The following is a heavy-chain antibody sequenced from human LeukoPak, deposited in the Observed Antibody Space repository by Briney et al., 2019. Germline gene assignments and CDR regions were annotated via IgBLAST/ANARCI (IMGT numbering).Heavy chain of an antibody. CDR1: GFTFSTYW. CDR3: ARDNSWNYPDY. CDR2: ISGDWSTT. D-gene: IGHD1-7*01. V-gene: IGHV3-74*01. Sequence: PAGSLRLSCAASGFTFSTYWMNWVRQAPGKGLVWVSRISGDWSTTRYADSVKGRFTISRDNAKNTLYLQMNSLRVEDTAMYYCARDNSWNYPDYWGQGTLVTVSS. J-gene: IGHJ4*02.